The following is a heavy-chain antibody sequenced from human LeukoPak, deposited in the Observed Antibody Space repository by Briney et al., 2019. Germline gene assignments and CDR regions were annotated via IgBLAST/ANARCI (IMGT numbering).Heavy chain of an antibody. Sequence: AVKVSCKASGCTFSSYAISWVRQAPGQGLEWMGRIIPIFGTANYAQKFQGRVTITADKSTSTAYMELSRLRSEDTAVYYCARGPRGGATRYYFDYWGQGTLVTASS. CDR3: ARGPRGGATRYYFDY. CDR1: GCTFSSYA. D-gene: IGHD1-26*01. J-gene: IGHJ4*02. CDR2: IIPIFGTA. V-gene: IGHV1-69*06.